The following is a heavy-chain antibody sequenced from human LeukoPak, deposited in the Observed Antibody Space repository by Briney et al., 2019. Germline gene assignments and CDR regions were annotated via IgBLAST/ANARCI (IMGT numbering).Heavy chain of an antibody. CDR3: ARKGGHFDY. D-gene: IGHD2-15*01. Sequence: PSETLSLTCTVSGDSINYYYWSWIRQSPGKGLEWIGYVYYNGSAKYNPSLKSRVTISVDMSKNQFSLKVSSVTAADTAIYYCARKGGHFDYWGQGTLVTMSS. CDR1: GDSINYYY. CDR2: VYYNGSA. V-gene: IGHV4-59*01. J-gene: IGHJ4*02.